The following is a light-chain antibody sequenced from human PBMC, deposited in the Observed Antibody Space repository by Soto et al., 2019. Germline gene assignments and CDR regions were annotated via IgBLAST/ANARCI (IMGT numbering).Light chain of an antibody. Sequence: EIVLTKSPGTLSVSPGDRATLSCRASQSVSSKLAWYRQKPGQAPRLVFYDASTGATGIPARFSGSGSETGLTLSISSLQSEEFAVYYCHHYNNWPGTFGQGTKVEIK. J-gene: IGKJ1*01. CDR3: HHYNNWPGT. CDR1: QSVSSK. V-gene: IGKV3-15*01. CDR2: DAS.